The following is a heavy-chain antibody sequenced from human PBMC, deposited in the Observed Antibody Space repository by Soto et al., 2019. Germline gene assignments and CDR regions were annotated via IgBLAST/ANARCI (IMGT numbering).Heavy chain of an antibody. Sequence: PGGSLRLSCAASGFTFSRYSMNWVRQAPGKGLEWVSYISFSSSTIYYADSVKGRFTISRDDSKNTLYLQMNSLRAEDTAVYYCARSITMIVESLDYWGQGTLVTVSS. J-gene: IGHJ4*02. CDR3: ARSITMIVESLDY. D-gene: IGHD3-22*01. CDR1: GFTFSRYS. V-gene: IGHV3-48*01. CDR2: ISFSSSTI.